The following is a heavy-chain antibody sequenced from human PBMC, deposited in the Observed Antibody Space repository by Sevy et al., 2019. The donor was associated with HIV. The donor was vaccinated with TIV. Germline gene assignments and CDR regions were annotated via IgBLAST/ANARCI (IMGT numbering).Heavy chain of an antibody. CDR1: GFTFSSYG. CDR2: IRYDGSNK. V-gene: IGHV3-30*02. Sequence: GGSLRLSCAASGFTFSSYGMHWVRQAPGKGLEWVAFIRYDGSNKYYADSVKGRFTISGDNSKNTLYLQMNSLRAEDTAVYYCAKDQEGRLRFLEWVSRKYFDYWGQGTLVTVSS. D-gene: IGHD3-3*01. CDR3: AKDQEGRLRFLEWVSRKYFDY. J-gene: IGHJ4*02.